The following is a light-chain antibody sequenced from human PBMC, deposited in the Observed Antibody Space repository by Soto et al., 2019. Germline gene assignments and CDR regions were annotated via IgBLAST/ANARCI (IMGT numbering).Light chain of an antibody. V-gene: IGKV1-39*01. J-gene: IGKJ2*02. CDR1: QSISSY. Sequence: DIQMTQSQSSLYASVGDRVTITCRASQSISSYLNWYQQKPGKAPKLLIYAASSLQSGVPSRFSGSGSGTDFTLTISSLQPEVFATYYCQQSYSTPCTFGQGTKLEIK. CDR2: AAS. CDR3: QQSYSTPCT.